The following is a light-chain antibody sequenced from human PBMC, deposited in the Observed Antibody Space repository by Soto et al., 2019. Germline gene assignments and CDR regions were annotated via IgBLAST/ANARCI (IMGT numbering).Light chain of an antibody. J-gene: IGLJ3*02. CDR1: NIGSKS. CDR2: DDS. V-gene: IGLV3-21*02. CDR3: QVWDNVSDHWV. Sequence: SYVVTQPPSVSVAPGQTAKITCGGNNIGSKSVHWYQQRPGQAPVLVIYDDSDRPSGIPDRFSGSNSGNTATVTISSVEAGDEADYYCQVWDNVSDHWVFGGGTNLTVL.